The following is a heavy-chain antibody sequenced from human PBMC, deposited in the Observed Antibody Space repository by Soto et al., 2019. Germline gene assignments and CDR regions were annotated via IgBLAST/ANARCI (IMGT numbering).Heavy chain of an antibody. J-gene: IGHJ6*02. CDR2: TYYRSKWYN. Sequence: SQTLSLTCAISGDSVSSNSAAWNWIRQSPSRGLEWLGRTYYRSKWYNDYAVSVKSRITINPDTSKNQFSLQLNSVTPEDTAVYYCARVYGSGSSNYYYYGMDVWGQGTTVTVSS. V-gene: IGHV6-1*01. CDR1: GDSVSSNSAA. CDR3: ARVYGSGSSNYYYYGMDV. D-gene: IGHD3-10*01.